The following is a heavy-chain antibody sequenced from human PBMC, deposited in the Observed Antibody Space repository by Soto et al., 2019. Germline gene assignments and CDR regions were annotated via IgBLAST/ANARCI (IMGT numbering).Heavy chain of an antibody. Sequence: QVQLQESGPGLVKPSQTLSLTCTVSGGSISSGDYYWSWIRQPPGKGLEWLGYIYYSGSTYYNPSLKSRVTISVDTSKNQFSLKLSSVTAADTAVYYCARDWRLYGHWFDPWGQGTLVTVSS. CDR1: GGSISSGDYY. V-gene: IGHV4-30-4*01. CDR3: ARDWRLYGHWFDP. CDR2: IYYSGST. D-gene: IGHD2-2*02. J-gene: IGHJ5*02.